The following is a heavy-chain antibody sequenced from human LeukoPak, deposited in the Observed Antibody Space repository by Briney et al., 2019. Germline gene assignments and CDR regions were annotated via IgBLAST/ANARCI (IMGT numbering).Heavy chain of an antibody. CDR2: INPSGGST. CDR3: ARARGSGSYYGHDYYYYYMDV. Sequence: GASVKVSCKASGYTFTTDYIHWVRQAPGQGLEWMGIINPSGGSTTYAQKFQGRVIMTGDTSTSTVYMELRSLRSEDTAAYYCARARGSGSYYGHDYYYYYMDVWGQGTTVTVSS. J-gene: IGHJ6*03. D-gene: IGHD3-10*01. CDR1: GYTFTTDY. V-gene: IGHV1-46*01.